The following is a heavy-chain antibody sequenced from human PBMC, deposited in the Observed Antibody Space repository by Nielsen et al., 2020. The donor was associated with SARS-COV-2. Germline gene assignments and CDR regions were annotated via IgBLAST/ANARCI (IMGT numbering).Heavy chain of an antibody. D-gene: IGHD5-18*01. V-gene: IGHV3-48*01. CDR2: ISKSYTPI. CDR1: GFSFSSYG. CDR3: ARKDTSMGFYYYGMDV. Sequence: GESLKISCTASGFSFSSYGMNWVRQAPGKGLEWVSYISKSYTPIDYADSVKGRFTISRDNARNSLYLQMNGLRAEDTAVYYCARKDTSMGFYYYGMDVWGRGTTVTVSS. J-gene: IGHJ6*02.